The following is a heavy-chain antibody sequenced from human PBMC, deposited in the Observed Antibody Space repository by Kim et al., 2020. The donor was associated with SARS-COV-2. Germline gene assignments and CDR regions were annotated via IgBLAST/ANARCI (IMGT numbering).Heavy chain of an antibody. CDR3: ARAITMVRGVPEPYYYYYGMDV. V-gene: IGHV1-18*04. Sequence: ASVKVSCKASGYTFTSYGISWVRQAPGQGLEWMGWISAYNGNTKYAQKLQGRVTMTTDTSTSTAYMELRSLRSDDTAVYYCARAITMVRGVPEPYYYYYGMDVWGQGTTVTVSS. CDR2: ISAYNGNT. J-gene: IGHJ6*02. CDR1: GYTFTSYG. D-gene: IGHD3-10*01.